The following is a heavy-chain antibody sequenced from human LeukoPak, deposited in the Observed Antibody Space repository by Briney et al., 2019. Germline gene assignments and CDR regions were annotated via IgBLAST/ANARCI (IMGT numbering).Heavy chain of an antibody. D-gene: IGHD6-13*01. CDR1: GYTFTSYD. Sequence: GASVKVSCKASGYTFTSYDINWVRQATGQGLEWMGWMNPNSGNTGYAQRFQGRVTMTRNTSISTAYMELSSLRSEDTAVYYCARGRRAAAGQDCWGQGTLVTVSS. V-gene: IGHV1-8*01. CDR3: ARGRRAAAGQDC. CDR2: MNPNSGNT. J-gene: IGHJ4*02.